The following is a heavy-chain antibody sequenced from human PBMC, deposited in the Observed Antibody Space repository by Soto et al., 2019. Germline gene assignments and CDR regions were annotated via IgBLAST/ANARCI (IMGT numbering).Heavy chain of an antibody. CDR1: GFIFSSQW. CDR2: INSDGTTT. CDR3: ARDVPGLGIDY. V-gene: IGHV3-74*01. Sequence: PGGSLRLSGAASGFIFSSQWIHWAPQVPGKGLLWVSYINSDGTTTGYADSVKGRFTISRDNAKNTVYLQMDSLGVDDTAVYFCARDVPGLGIDYWGQGTLVTVSS. J-gene: IGHJ4*02.